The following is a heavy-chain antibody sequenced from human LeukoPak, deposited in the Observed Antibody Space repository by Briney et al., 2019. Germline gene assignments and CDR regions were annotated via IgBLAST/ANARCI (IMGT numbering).Heavy chain of an antibody. Sequence: GGSLRLSCAASGFTFSSYAMHWVRQAPGKGLEWVAVISYDGSNKYYADSVKGRFTISRDNSKNTLYLQMNSLRAEDTAVYYCARGYDFWSGYFGYWGQGTLVTVSS. V-gene: IGHV3-30-3*01. CDR1: GFTFSSYA. CDR3: ARGYDFWSGYFGY. J-gene: IGHJ4*02. CDR2: ISYDGSNK. D-gene: IGHD3-3*01.